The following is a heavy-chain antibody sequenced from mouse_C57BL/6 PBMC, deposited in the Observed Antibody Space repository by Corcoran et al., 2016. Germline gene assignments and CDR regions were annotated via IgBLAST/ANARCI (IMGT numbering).Heavy chain of an antibody. CDR2: INPNNGGT. J-gene: IGHJ1*03. CDR3: ARNLISGTRRSYWYFDV. Sequence: EVQLQQSGPELVKPGASVKISCKASGYTFTDYYMNWVKQSHGKSLEWIGDINPNNGGTSYNQKFKGKATLTVDKSSSTAYMELRSLTSEDSAVYYCARNLISGTRRSYWYFDVWGTGTTVTVSS. V-gene: IGHV1-26*01. D-gene: IGHD2-4*01. CDR1: GYTFTDYY.